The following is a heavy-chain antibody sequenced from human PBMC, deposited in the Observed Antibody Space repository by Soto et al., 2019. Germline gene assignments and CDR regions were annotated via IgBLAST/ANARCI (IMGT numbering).Heavy chain of an antibody. CDR1: GYALRDYS. CDR3: VRDRDWAFDI. Sequence: PGESLKISCAASGYALRDYSMNWVRQAPGKGLEWVSYTGTRRKYTFYADSVRGRFTISRDDARNSVYLQLNSLRDEDTAVYYCVRDRDWAFDIWGQGXMVTV. CDR2: TGTRRKYT. D-gene: IGHD3-9*01. J-gene: IGHJ3*02. V-gene: IGHV3-48*02.